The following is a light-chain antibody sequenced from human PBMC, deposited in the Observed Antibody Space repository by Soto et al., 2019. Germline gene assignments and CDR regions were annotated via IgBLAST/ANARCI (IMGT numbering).Light chain of an antibody. CDR2: HAS. CDR1: QDITHY. V-gene: IGKV1-33*01. Sequence: DVQMTHAPSSLSASVLYRVTITFQAIQDITHYLNWYHQKSGKAPKILIYHASSLETGVPSRFSGSGSGTEITLTISSVQPDDFASYYCQHYNSYGTFGQGTKVDIK. CDR3: QHYNSYGT. J-gene: IGKJ1*01.